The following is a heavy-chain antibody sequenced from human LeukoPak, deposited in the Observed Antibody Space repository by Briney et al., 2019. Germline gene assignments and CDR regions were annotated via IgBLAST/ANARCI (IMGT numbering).Heavy chain of an antibody. Sequence: GASVKVSCKASGYTFTGYYMHWVRQAPGQGLEWMGWINPNSGGTNYAQKFQGRVTMTRDTSISTAYMELSRLRSDDTAVYYCASSPAINGDYVLDAFDIWGQGTMVTVSS. J-gene: IGHJ3*02. CDR2: INPNSGGT. V-gene: IGHV1-2*02. CDR1: GYTFTGYY. D-gene: IGHD4-17*01. CDR3: ASSPAINGDYVLDAFDI.